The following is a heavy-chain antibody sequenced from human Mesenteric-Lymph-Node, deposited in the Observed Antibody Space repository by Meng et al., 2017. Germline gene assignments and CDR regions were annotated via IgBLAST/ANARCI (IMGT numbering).Heavy chain of an antibody. J-gene: IGHJ4*02. CDR3: AREYYYDNNGYYFEY. Sequence: GESLKISCAASGFTFSDYYMSWIRQAPGKGLEWISYSSNSGITIYYADSVKGRFTISRDNAKNSLYLQMNSLRAGDTGVYYCAREYYYDNNGYYFEYWGQGTLVTVSS. CDR2: SSNSGITI. V-gene: IGHV3-11*01. CDR1: GFTFSDYY. D-gene: IGHD3-22*01.